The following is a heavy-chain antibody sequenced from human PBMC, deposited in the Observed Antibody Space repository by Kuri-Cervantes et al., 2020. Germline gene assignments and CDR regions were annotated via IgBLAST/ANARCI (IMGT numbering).Heavy chain of an antibody. D-gene: IGHD3-10*01. J-gene: IGHJ6*02. V-gene: IGHV3-30*03. CDR1: GFTFSSYG. CDR3: ARDLGRGYGMDV. Sequence: GESLKISCAASGFTFSSYGMHWVRQAPGKGLEWVAVISYDGSNKYYADSVKGRFTISRDNSKNTLYLQMNSLRAEDTAVYYCARDLGRGYGMDVWGQGTTVTVSS. CDR2: ISYDGSNK.